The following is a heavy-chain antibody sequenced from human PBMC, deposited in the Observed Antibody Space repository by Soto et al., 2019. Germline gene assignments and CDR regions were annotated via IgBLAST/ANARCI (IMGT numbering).Heavy chain of an antibody. CDR2: INHSGST. CDR3: ARSRGQILRYFDWLDP. CDR1: GGSFSGYY. Sequence: QVQLQQWGAGLLKPSETLSLTCAVYGGSFSGYYWSWIRQPPGKGLEWIGEINHSGSTNYNPSLKNRVTISVDTSKNQFSLKLSSVTAADTAVYYCARSRGQILRYFDWLDPWGQGTLVTVSS. D-gene: IGHD3-9*01. V-gene: IGHV4-34*01. J-gene: IGHJ5*02.